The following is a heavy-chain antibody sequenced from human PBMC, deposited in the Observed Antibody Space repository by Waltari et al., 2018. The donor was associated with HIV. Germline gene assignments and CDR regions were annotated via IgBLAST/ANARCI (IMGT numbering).Heavy chain of an antibody. CDR3: ARELSDYGATAWFDY. CDR2: IYTSGNT. J-gene: IGHJ4*02. D-gene: IGHD3-16*01. CDR1: GGSISSGSYY. V-gene: IGHV4-61*02. Sequence: QVQLQESGPGLVKPSQTLSLTCTVSGGSISSGSYYWGWIRQAAGKGLEWIGRIYTSGNTNYRPSLKSRVTISMDTSKNQCSLRLSSVTAADTAVYYCARELSDYGATAWFDYWGRGTLVTVSS.